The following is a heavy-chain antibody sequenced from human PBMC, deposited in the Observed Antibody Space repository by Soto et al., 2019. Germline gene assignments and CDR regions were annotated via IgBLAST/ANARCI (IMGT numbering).Heavy chain of an antibody. CDR3: AKEADIVVVVAAYHAYMDV. D-gene: IGHD2-15*01. V-gene: IGHV3-30*18. CDR2: ISYDGSNK. CDR1: GFTFSSYG. Sequence: GGSLRLSCAASGFTFSSYGMHWVRQAPGKGLEWVAVISYDGSNKYYADSVKGRFTISRDNSKNTLYLQMNSLRAEDTAVYYCAKEADIVVVVAAYHAYMDVWGKGTTVTVSS. J-gene: IGHJ6*03.